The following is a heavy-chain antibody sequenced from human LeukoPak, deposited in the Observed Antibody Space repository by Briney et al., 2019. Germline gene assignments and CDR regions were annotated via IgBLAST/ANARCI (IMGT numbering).Heavy chain of an antibody. CDR2: ISSSSSYI. D-gene: IGHD3-10*01. Sequence: KPGGSLRLSCAASGFTFSSYSMNWVRQAPGKGLEWVSSISSSSSYIYYADSVKGRFTISRDNAKNSLYLQMNSLRAEGTAVYYCARGPYMVRGVISPYFDYWGQGTLVTVSS. CDR1: GFTFSSYS. CDR3: ARGPYMVRGVISPYFDY. V-gene: IGHV3-21*01. J-gene: IGHJ4*02.